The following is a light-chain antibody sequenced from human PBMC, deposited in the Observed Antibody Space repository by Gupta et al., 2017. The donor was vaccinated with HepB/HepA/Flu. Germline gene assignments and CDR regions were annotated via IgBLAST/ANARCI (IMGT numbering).Light chain of an antibody. CDR2: AAS. CDR1: QSISSY. V-gene: IGKV1-39*01. CDR3: QQSDSTPWT. Sequence: DIQMTQSPSSLSASVGDRVTITCRASQSISSYLNWYQQKPGKAPKLLIYAASSLQSGVPSRFSGSGSGTDFTLTIRRLQPEDFATYYSQQSDSTPWTFGQGTKVEIK. J-gene: IGKJ1*01.